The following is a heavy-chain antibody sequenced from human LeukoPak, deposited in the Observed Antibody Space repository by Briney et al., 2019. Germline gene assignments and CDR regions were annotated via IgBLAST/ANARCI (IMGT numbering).Heavy chain of an antibody. CDR3: ARGQWFRAF. J-gene: IGHJ4*02. Sequence: PSETLSLTCSVSGGSISSNSDYWGWIRQPPGKGLEWIGEVHYSGSATYNPSLKSRVTISVDTSINQFSLKMNSVTAADTAVYYCARGQWFRAFWSRGTPVTVSS. V-gene: IGHV4-39*07. CDR2: VHYSGSA. D-gene: IGHD3-10*01. CDR1: GGSISSNSDY.